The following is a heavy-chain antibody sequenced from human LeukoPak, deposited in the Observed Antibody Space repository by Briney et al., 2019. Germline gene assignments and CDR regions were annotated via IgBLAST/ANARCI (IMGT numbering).Heavy chain of an antibody. V-gene: IGHV3-23*01. D-gene: IGHD4-17*01. Sequence: RSGGSLRLSCAASGFTFSIYGMSWVRQAPGMGLEWVSSISSSGDATFYADAVKGRFTISRDNSLNTLYLQMNTLRVGDTAMYYCANLGGEHCYGSSCFPYGDYPGWGPGTQVTVSS. CDR3: ANLGGEHCYGSSCFPYGDYPG. CDR1: GFTFSIYG. CDR2: ISSSGDAT. J-gene: IGHJ4*02.